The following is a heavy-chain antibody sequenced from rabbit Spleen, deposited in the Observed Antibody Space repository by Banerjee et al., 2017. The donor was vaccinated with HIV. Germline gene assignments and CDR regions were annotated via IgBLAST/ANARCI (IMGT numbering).Heavy chain of an antibody. D-gene: IGHD6-1*01. Sequence: QSLEESGGDLVKPGASLTLSCTASGVSFSGDSYMCWVRQAPGKGLEWIVCIDTGSSGFTYFASWAKGRFTISKTSSTTVTLQMTSLTAADTATYFCARGEHFSVGFSAFAIYLDLWGPGTLVTVS. CDR1: GVSFSGDSY. CDR3: ARGEHFSVGFSAFAIYLDL. V-gene: IGHV1S40*01. CDR2: IDTGSSGFT. J-gene: IGHJ4*01.